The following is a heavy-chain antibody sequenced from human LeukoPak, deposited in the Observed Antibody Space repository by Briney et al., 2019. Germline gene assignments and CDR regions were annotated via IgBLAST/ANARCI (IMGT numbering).Heavy chain of an antibody. Sequence: GGSLRLSCEASGFTFSSYNMNWVRPAPGKGLEWVSSISSGSYYIYYADSVKSRFTISRDHAKNSLYLQMNSLIAEDTAAYYCARDHSLDYWGQGTLVTVSS. CDR1: GFTFSSYN. V-gene: IGHV3-21*01. CDR2: ISSGSYYI. CDR3: ARDHSLDY. D-gene: IGHD6-13*01. J-gene: IGHJ4*02.